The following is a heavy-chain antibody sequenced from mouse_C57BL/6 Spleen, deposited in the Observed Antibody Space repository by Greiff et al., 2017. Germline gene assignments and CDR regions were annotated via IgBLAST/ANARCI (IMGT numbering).Heavy chain of an antibody. CDR1: GYTFTSYG. CDR2: IYLGNGYT. Sequence: VQLQQSGAELVRPGSSVKMSCKTSGYTFTSYGINWVKQRPGQGLEWIGYIYLGNGYTEYNEKFKGKATLTSDTSSSTAYMQLSSLTSEDSAIYFCARRGTGAMDYWGQGTSVTVSS. J-gene: IGHJ4*01. V-gene: IGHV1-58*01. D-gene: IGHD3-3*01. CDR3: ARRGTGAMDY.